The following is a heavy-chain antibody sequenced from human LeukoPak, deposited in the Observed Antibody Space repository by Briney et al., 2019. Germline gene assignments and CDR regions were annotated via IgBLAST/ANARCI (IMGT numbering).Heavy chain of an antibody. CDR2: IYHSGST. D-gene: IGHD2-2*01. V-gene: IGHV4-30-2*01. CDR1: GGSISSGGYS. J-gene: IGHJ3*02. Sequence: SQTLSLTCAVSGGSISSGGYSWSWIRQPPGKGLEWIGYIYHSGSTYYNPSLKSRVTISVDRSKNQFSLKLSSVTAADMAVYYCAREGSSTVPDAFDIWGQGTMVTVSS. CDR3: AREGSSTVPDAFDI.